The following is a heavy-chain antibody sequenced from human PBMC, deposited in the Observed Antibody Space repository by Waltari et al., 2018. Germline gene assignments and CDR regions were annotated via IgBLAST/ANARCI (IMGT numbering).Heavy chain of an antibody. Sequence: ELLRVASGGGLVKPGGFLTLGGAAWGLTFSSVTRNWVRQAPGTGLDWVSYMSSSSSYIYFADSLTSRFAISRDNAKTSLSLHMNSLRTADTAVYDCARDPRYCSSTSCNDYPGQGPLVTVSS. CDR3: ARDPRYCSSTSCNDY. CDR1: GLTFSSVT. D-gene: IGHD2-2*01. V-gene: IGHV3-21*01. CDR2: MSSSSSYI. J-gene: IGHJ4*02.